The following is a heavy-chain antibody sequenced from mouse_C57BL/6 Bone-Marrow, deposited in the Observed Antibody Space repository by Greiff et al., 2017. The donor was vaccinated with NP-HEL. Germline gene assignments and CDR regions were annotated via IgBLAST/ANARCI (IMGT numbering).Heavy chain of an antibody. CDR2: ISDGGSYT. CDR1: GFTFSSYA. D-gene: IGHD1-1*01. Sequence: EVMLVESGGGLVKPGGSLKLSCAASGFTFSSYAMSWVRQTPEKRLEWVATISDGGSYTYYPDNVKGRFTFSRDTAKNNLYLQMSQLKSENTAMYYWAKDEYYGSSYCAMDYWGQGTSVTVSS. CDR3: AKDEYYGSSYCAMDY. V-gene: IGHV5-4*01. J-gene: IGHJ4*01.